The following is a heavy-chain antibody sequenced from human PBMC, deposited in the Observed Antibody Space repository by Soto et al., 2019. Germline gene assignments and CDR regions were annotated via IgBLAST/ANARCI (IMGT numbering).Heavy chain of an antibody. Sequence: EVQLLESGGGLVQPVGSLRLSCAASGFTFSSYGMSWVRQAPGKGLEWVSAISGSGGSTYYADSVKGRFTFSRDNSKNTLYLQMNSLRAEDTAVYYCAKGSGSSWYSSWGQGTLVTVSS. CDR1: GFTFSSYG. CDR2: ISGSGGST. D-gene: IGHD6-13*01. CDR3: AKGSGSSWYSS. J-gene: IGHJ4*02. V-gene: IGHV3-23*01.